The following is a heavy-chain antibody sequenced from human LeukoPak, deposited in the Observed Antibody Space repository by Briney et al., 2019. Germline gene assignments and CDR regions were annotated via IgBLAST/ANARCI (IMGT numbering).Heavy chain of an antibody. CDR3: ASHTAMANFDY. V-gene: IGHV4-61*02. CDR1: GGSISSGSYY. J-gene: IGHJ4*02. CDR2: IYTSGST. Sequence: PSETLSLTCTVSGGSISSGSYYWSWIRQPAGKGLEWIGRIYTSGSTNYNPSLKSRVTISVDTSKNQFSLKLSSVTAADTAVYYCASHTAMANFDYWGQGTLVTVSS. D-gene: IGHD5-18*01.